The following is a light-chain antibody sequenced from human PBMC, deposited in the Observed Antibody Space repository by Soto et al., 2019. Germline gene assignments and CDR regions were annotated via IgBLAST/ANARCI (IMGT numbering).Light chain of an antibody. CDR3: QQYNTYSA. Sequence: DIQMTQSPSTLSASVGDRVTINCRASQSISVWLAWYQQKPGKAPKLLISKASSLESGVPSRFSGSGSGTEFTLTINSLQPDDFATYYCQQYNTYSAFGQGTKVEIK. CDR2: KAS. J-gene: IGKJ1*01. V-gene: IGKV1-5*03. CDR1: QSISVW.